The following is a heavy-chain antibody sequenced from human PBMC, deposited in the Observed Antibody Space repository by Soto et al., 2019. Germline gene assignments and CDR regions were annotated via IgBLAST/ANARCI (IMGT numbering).Heavy chain of an antibody. CDR2: ISSRSTGI. Sequence: GSLRLSCAASGFTFRNYEMNWVRQAPGKGLEWVSYISSRSTGIFYADSVKGRFTISRDDANNSLYLQMNSLRAEDTAVYYCARPRAFDGYDGGYFFDFWGQGTLVTVSS. V-gene: IGHV3-48*03. CDR1: GFTFRNYE. D-gene: IGHD5-12*01. CDR3: ARPRAFDGYDGGYFFDF. J-gene: IGHJ4*02.